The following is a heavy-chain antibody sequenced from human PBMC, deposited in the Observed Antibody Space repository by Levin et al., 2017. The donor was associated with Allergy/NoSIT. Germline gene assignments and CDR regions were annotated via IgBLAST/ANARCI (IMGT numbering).Heavy chain of an antibody. J-gene: IGHJ6*02. V-gene: IGHV3-53*01. CDR1: GFSISDNC. CDR2: FCTGGII. Sequence: QPGGSLRLSCAVSGFSISDNCMSWVRQAPGKGLEWVSIFCTGGIIYYADSVKGRFTLSRDNSENTLYLQMNSLRAEDTAIYFCARPHSRAYSYTMDVWGQGTAVTVSS. D-gene: IGHD1-26*01. CDR3: ARPHSRAYSYTMDV.